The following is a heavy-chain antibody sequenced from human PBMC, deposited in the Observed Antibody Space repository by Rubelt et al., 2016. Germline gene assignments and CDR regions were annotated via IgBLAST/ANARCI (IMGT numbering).Heavy chain of an antibody. CDR3: ARDSGSPRGGGHDY. J-gene: IGHJ4*02. D-gene: IGHD1-26*01. V-gene: IGHV1-18*01. Sequence: QVQLVQSGAEVKKPGASVKVSCKASGYTFTSYGISWVRQAPGQGLEWMGWISAYNGNTNYAQKLQGRGPMTPDTPTSTAYLELRSLRSDDTAVYYCARDSGSPRGGGHDYWGQGTLVTVSS. CDR1: GYTFTSYG. CDR2: ISAYNGNT.